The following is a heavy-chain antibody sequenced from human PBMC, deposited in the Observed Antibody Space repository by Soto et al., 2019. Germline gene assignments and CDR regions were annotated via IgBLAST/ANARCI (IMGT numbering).Heavy chain of an antibody. Sequence: QVQLVQSGAEVKKPGASVKVACKASGYTFTSYGISWVRQAPGQGLEWMGWIRAYNGNTNYAQKLQGRVTMTTDTSTSTACIELRRLRSDDTAVYYCARAADSSAWGLDATFDIWCQGTMVTVSS. CDR2: IRAYNGNT. J-gene: IGHJ3*02. D-gene: IGHD3-22*01. V-gene: IGHV1-18*01. CDR3: ARAADSSAWGLDATFDI. CDR1: GYTFTSYG.